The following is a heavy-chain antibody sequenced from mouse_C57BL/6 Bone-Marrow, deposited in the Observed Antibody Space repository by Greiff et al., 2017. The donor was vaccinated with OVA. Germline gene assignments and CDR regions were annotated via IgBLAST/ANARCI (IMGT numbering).Heavy chain of an antibody. CDR3: TTDRGSSYFDY. CDR1: GFNIKDDY. CDR2: IDPENGDT. Sequence: VQLQQSGAELVRPGASVKLSCTASGFNIKDDYMHWVKQRPEQGLEWIGWIDPENGDTEYASKFQGKATITADTSSNTAYLQLSSLTSEDTAVYYCTTDRGSSYFDYWGQGTTLTVSS. V-gene: IGHV14-4*01. J-gene: IGHJ2*01. D-gene: IGHD1-1*01.